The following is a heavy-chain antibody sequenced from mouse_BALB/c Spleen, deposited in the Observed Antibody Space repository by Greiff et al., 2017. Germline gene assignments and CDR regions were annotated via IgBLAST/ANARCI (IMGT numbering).Heavy chain of an antibody. CDR3: ARGEYYRYDVDYYAMDY. CDR2: ISYSGST. V-gene: IGHV3-2*02. D-gene: IGHD2-14*01. Sequence: EVQLQQSGPGLVKPSQSLSLTCTVTGYSITSDYAWNWIRQFPGNKLEWMGYISYSGSTSYNPSLKSRISITRDTSKNQFFLQLNSVTTEDTATYYCARGEYYRYDVDYYAMDYWGQGTSVTVSS. J-gene: IGHJ4*01. CDR1: GYSITSDYA.